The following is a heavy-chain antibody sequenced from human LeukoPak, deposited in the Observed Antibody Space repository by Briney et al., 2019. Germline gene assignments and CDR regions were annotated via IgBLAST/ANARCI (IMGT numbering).Heavy chain of an antibody. J-gene: IGHJ4*02. CDR3: ARGRKWLRLLARLYDY. Sequence: SETLSLTCTVSGGSISSGDYYWSWIRQPPGKGLEWIGYIYYSGSSYYNPSLKSRVTISVDTSKNQFSLKLSSVTAADTAVYYCARGRKWLRLLARLYDYWGQGTLVTVSS. D-gene: IGHD5-12*01. V-gene: IGHV4-30-4*08. CDR1: GGSISSGDYY. CDR2: IYYSGSS.